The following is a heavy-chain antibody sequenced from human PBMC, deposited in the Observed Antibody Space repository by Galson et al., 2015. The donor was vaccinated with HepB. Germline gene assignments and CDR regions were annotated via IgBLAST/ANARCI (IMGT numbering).Heavy chain of an antibody. Sequence: SETLSLTCAVSGVSITGSNWWAWVRQPPGKGLEWIGEVYHSGSANYSPSLKSRVTISVDKSKNQMSLMVRSVTGADTAVYYCARAPFAYYSLVVWGQGTTVTVSS. CDR3: ARAPFAYYSLVV. V-gene: IGHV4-4*02. CDR1: GVSITGSNW. CDR2: VYHSGSA. D-gene: IGHD3-3*01. J-gene: IGHJ6*02.